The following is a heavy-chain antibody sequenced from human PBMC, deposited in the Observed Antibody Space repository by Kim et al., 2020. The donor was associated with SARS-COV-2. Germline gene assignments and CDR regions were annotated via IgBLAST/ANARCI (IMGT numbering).Heavy chain of an antibody. CDR3: ARDAPVLRYFEA. Sequence: TSYNPSLKSRNSLSVNTSQNQFSLQLSSVTAADTAKYYCARDAPVLRYFEAWGQGTMVTVSS. D-gene: IGHD3-9*01. CDR2: T. V-gene: IGHV4-30-2*04. J-gene: IGHJ3*01.